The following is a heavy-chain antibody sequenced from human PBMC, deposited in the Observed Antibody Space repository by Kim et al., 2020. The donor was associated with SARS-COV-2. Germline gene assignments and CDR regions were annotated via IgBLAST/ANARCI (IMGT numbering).Heavy chain of an antibody. V-gene: IGHV3-64D*09. D-gene: IGHD6-6*01. CDR1: GFTFSSYA. J-gene: IGHJ4*02. CDR2: ISGNGGST. Sequence: GGSLRLSCSASGFTFSSYAMYWVRQAPGKGLEYVSAISGNGGSTYHADSVKGRFTIFRDNSKTTLYLQMSSLRVEDTAVYFCVKGAYSTSSGPLDYWGQG. CDR3: VKGAYSTSSGPLDY.